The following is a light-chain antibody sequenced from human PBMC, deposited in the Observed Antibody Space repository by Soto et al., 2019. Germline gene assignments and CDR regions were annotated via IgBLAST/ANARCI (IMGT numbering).Light chain of an antibody. J-gene: IGKJ2*01. CDR1: QSISSY. CDR2: AAS. V-gene: IGKV1-39*01. Sequence: DIQMTQSPSSLSASVGDRVTITCRASQSISSYLNWYQQKPGKAPKLLIYAASSLESRVPSRFSGRGSGTDFTLTISSLQPEDFANYYCQQNYSTPMFTFGQGTKREIK. CDR3: QQNYSTPMFT.